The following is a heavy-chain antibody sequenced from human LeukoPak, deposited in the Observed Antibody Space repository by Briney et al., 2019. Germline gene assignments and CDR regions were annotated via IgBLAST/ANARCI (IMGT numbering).Heavy chain of an antibody. CDR3: ARGTLYRGWSYYLDF. CDR1: GGSITSSSYY. V-gene: IGHV4-39*07. D-gene: IGHD6-19*01. CDR2: VYYSGTT. Sequence: SETLSLTCTVSGGSITSSSYYWGWIRQPPGKALEWIGSVYYSGTTSYNPSLKSRVTISVDMSKNHFSLRLRSVTAADTAMYYCARGTLYRGWSYYLDFWGQGSQVTVSS. J-gene: IGHJ4*02.